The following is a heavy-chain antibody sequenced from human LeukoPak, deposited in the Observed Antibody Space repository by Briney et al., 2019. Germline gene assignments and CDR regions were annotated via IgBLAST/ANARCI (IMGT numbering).Heavy chain of an antibody. J-gene: IGHJ4*02. CDR1: GFTFSTST. V-gene: IGHV3-21*01. D-gene: IGHD4-11*01. CDR3: ARELIMDYSKNGGPFDY. CDR2: IGSTSRDK. Sequence: GGSLRLSCAASGFTFSTSTMNWVRRAPGKGLEWVSSIGSTSRDKYFVGSVRGRFTISRDNAKNSLYLEMNSLRADDTAVYYCARELIMDYSKNGGPFDYWGQGTLVTVSS.